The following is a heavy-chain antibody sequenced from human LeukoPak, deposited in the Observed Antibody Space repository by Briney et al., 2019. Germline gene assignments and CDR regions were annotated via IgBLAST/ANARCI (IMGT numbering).Heavy chain of an antibody. D-gene: IGHD7-27*01. CDR2: IYYSGST. J-gene: IGHJ2*01. CDR1: GGSISSYY. CDR3: ARAPKLGYWYFDL. V-gene: IGHV4-59*01. Sequence: SETLSLTCTVSGGSISSYYWSWIRRPPGKGLEWIGYIYYSGSTNYNPSLKSRVTISVDTSKNQFSLKLSSVTAADTAVYYCARAPKLGYWYFDLWGRGTLVTVSS.